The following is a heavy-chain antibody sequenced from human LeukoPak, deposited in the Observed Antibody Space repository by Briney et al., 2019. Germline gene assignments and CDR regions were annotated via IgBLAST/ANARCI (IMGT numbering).Heavy chain of an antibody. CDR2: IYSGGST. CDR3: ARKPLSGGYGGTIDY. D-gene: IGHD5-12*01. V-gene: IGHV3-66*01. Sequence: GGSLKLSCAGSRFTVTDKYMSWVRQAPGEGLEWVSVIYSGGSTYYADSVKGRFTISRDNAKNTLYLRMNSLRAEDTAIYYCARKPLSGGYGGTIDYWGQGTLVTVSS. J-gene: IGHJ4*02. CDR1: RFTVTDKY.